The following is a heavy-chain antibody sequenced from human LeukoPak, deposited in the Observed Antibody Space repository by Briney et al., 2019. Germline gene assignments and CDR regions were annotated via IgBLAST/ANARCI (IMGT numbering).Heavy chain of an antibody. J-gene: IGHJ5*02. D-gene: IGHD6-13*01. V-gene: IGHV3-74*01. CDR3: ARTLVAAPGSKGGP. CDR1: GLTFSSYW. CDR2: INSDGSTT. Sequence: GGSLRLSCVASGLTFSSYWMHWVRQAPGKGLVWVSRINSDGSTTTYADSVRGRFTISRDNAKHTLYLQMNSLRVEDTAVYYCARTLVAAPGSKGGPWGQGNLVTVSS.